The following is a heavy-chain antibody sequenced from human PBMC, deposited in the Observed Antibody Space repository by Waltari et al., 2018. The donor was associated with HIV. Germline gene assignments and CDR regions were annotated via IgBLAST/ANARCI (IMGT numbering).Heavy chain of an antibody. J-gene: IGHJ1*01. CDR3: ARGESRGEYFQH. V-gene: IGHV4-61*01. CDR2: IYYSGSS. Sequence: QVQLQESGPGLVKPSETLSLTCTVSGGSVTSGSYYWSWIRQPPGKGLEWIGYIYYSGSSNYNPSLKSRVTISGDMSKNQFSLNLSSVTAADTAVYYCARGESRGEYFQHWGQGTLVTVSS. CDR1: GGSVTSGSYY.